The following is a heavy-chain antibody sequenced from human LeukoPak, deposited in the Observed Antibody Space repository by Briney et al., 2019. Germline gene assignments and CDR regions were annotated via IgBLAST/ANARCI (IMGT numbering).Heavy chain of an antibody. CDR3: ARASKGYSYGYGYYYYYMDV. Sequence: KPGGSLRLSCAASGFTFSDFYMSWIRQAPGKGLEWVSYISSSGSTIYFADSVKGRFTISRDNAKNSLYLQMNSLRAEDAAVYYCARASKGYSYGYGYYYYYMDVWGKGTTVTISS. D-gene: IGHD5-18*01. CDR1: GFTFSDFY. J-gene: IGHJ6*03. CDR2: ISSSGSTI. V-gene: IGHV3-11*01.